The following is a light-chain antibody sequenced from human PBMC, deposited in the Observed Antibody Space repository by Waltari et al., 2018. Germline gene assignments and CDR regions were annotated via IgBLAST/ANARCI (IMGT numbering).Light chain of an antibody. J-gene: IGLJ2*01. Sequence: QSVLTQPPSVSGTPGQRVTISCSGSTSNIGAGHAMHCYKHLPGTAPKLLIYGNNNRPSGVPDRFSGSKSGTSASLAITGLQADDEADYFCQSFDNMLSGGVVFGGGTKLVVL. CDR1: TSNIGAGHA. CDR3: QSFDNMLSGGVV. V-gene: IGLV1-40*01. CDR2: GNN.